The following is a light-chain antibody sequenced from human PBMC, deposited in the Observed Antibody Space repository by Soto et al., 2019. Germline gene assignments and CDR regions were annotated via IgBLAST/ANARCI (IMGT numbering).Light chain of an antibody. V-gene: IGLV1-40*01. CDR1: SSNIGAGYD. CDR2: GNS. J-gene: IGLJ1*01. Sequence: QSVQTQPPSVSGAPGQRVTISCTGSSSNIGAGYDVHWYQQLPGTAPKLLIYGNSNRPSGVPDRFSGSKSGTSASLAITGLQAEDEADYYCQSYDSSLSGRYVFGTGTKLTVL. CDR3: QSYDSSLSGRYV.